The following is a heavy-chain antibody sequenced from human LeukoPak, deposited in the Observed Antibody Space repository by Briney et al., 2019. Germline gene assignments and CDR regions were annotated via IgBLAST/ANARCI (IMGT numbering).Heavy chain of an antibody. V-gene: IGHV3-21*03. CDR3: ATERRAGFDY. Sequence: GGSLRLSCVASGFTFSSYSMNWVRQAPGKGLEWVSSISSRSSYIDYADSVKGRFTISRDNAKNSLYLQMNSLKTEDTAVYYCATERRAGFDYWGQGTLVTVSS. CDR2: ISSRSSYI. CDR1: GFTFSSYS. J-gene: IGHJ4*02. D-gene: IGHD1-26*01.